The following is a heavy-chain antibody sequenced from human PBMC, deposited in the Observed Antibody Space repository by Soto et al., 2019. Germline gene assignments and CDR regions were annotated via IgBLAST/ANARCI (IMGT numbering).Heavy chain of an antibody. CDR1: GDSISSGDYY. CDR3: ARHVTTVTTVDY. CDR2: IYYSGNT. J-gene: IGHJ4*02. V-gene: IGHV4-30-4*01. D-gene: IGHD4-17*01. Sequence: SETLSLTCTVSGDSISSGDYYWSWIRQPPGKGLEWIGCIYYSGNTYYNPSLKRRVTISVDRSKNQFSLKLTSVTAADTAVYYCARHVTTVTTVDYWGQGTLVTVSS.